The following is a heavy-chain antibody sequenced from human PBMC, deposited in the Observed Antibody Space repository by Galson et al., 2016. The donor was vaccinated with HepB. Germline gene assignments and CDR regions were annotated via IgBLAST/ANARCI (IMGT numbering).Heavy chain of an antibody. V-gene: IGHV3-30*18. J-gene: IGHJ5*02. CDR3: AKIGHGWNFGNGIDL. Sequence: SLRLSCAASGFSFSLFSLHWVRQAPGKGLEGVAVMSHDGSHIYNAEFVKDRFSISRDNSMNTLYLQMNNLRPEDTAVYYCAKIGHGWNFGNGIDLWGRGTLVTVSS. D-gene: IGHD1-7*01. CDR2: MSHDGSHI. CDR1: GFSFSLFS.